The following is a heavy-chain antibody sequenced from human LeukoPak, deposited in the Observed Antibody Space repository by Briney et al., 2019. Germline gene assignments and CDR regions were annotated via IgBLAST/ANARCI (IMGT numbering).Heavy chain of an antibody. CDR1: GYTFTGYY. CDR2: INPNSGGT. CDR3: ARVPPYYYDSNGLDY. Sequence: GASVKVSCKASGYTFTGYYMHWVRQAPGQGLEWMGWINPNSGGTNYAQKFQGRVTMTRDTSISTAYMELSRLRSDDTAVYYCARVPPYYYDSNGLDYWGQGTLVTVSS. V-gene: IGHV1-2*02. D-gene: IGHD3-22*01. J-gene: IGHJ4*02.